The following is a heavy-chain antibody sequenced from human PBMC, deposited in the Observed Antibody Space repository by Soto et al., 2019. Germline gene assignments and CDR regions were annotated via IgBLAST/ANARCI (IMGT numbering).Heavy chain of an antibody. J-gene: IGHJ5*02. CDR1: GFTFRSYA. V-gene: IGHV3-30-3*01. D-gene: IGHD5-18*01. CDR3: ARAMDTAMASKDNWFDP. CDR2: ISYNENKR. Sequence: QMQLVESGGGVVQPGRSLRLSCAASGFTFRSYAMHWVRQAPGKGLEWVATISYNENKRYYTDSVKGRFTISRDNSKNTLYLQVNSLTTEDTAVYYCARAMDTAMASKDNWFDPWGQGTLVTVSS.